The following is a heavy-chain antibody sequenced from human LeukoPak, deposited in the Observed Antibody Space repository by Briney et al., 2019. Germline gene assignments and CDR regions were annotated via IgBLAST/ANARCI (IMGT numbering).Heavy chain of an antibody. J-gene: IGHJ1*01. D-gene: IGHD2-21*01. V-gene: IGHV1-2*02. Sequence: GASVKVSCKASGYTFTGYYMHWVRQAPGQGLEWMGWINPNSGGTNYAQKFQGRVTMTRDTSISTAYMELSRLRSDDTAVYYCARGRHIVVVAAPAEYFQHWGQGTLVTVSS. CDR1: GYTFTGYY. CDR3: ARGRHIVVVAAPAEYFQH. CDR2: INPNSGGT.